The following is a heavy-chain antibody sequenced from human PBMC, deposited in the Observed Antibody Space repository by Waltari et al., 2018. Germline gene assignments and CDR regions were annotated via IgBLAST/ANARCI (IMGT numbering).Heavy chain of an antibody. Sequence: QVQLVQSGAEVKKPGSSVKVSCKASGGTFSSYAISWVRQAPGQGLEWMGRTIPIFGTANYSQKFQGRVTMTADKSTSTAYMELSSLRSEDTAVYYCARAGTSYDPLRPRYWYFDLWGRGTLVTVSS. CDR3: ARAGTSYDPLRPRYWYFDL. D-gene: IGHD5-12*01. CDR1: GGTFSSYA. V-gene: IGHV1-69*08. CDR2: TIPIFGTA. J-gene: IGHJ2*01.